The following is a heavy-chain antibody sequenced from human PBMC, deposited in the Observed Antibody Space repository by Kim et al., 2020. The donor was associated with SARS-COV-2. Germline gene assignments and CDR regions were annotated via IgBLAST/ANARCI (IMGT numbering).Heavy chain of an antibody. J-gene: IGHJ4*02. CDR3: ARVYSSSSGGYYFDY. V-gene: IGHV3-64*01. Sequence: NSVKGRFTITRDNSKNTLYLQMGSLRAEDMAVYYCARVYSSSSGGYYFDYWGQGTLVTVSS. D-gene: IGHD6-6*01.